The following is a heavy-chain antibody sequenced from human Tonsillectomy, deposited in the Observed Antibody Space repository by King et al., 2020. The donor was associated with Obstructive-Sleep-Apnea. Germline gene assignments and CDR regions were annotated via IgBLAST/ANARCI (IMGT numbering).Heavy chain of an antibody. V-gene: IGHV1-2*02. CDR1: GYTFIGYY. D-gene: IGHD6-25*01. CDR2: INPNSGGT. Sequence: VQLVESGAEVKKAGASVKVSCKASGYTFIGYYIHWVRQAPGQGLEWMGWINPNSGGTDYAQKFQGRVTMTRDTSITTAYMDLSRLRSDDTAVYYCARDPGQQRRANFFDYWGQGTLVTVSS. J-gene: IGHJ4*02. CDR3: ARDPGQQRRANFFDY.